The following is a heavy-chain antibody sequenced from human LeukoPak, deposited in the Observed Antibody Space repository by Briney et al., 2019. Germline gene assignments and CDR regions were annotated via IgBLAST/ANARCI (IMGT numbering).Heavy chain of an antibody. CDR3: ARDHRA. CDR1: GFIFSNYG. V-gene: IGHV3-53*01. J-gene: IGHJ5*02. CDR2: IYSGGST. D-gene: IGHD3-10*01. Sequence: GGSLRLSCVASGFIFSNYGMSWVRQAPGKGLEWVSVIYSGGSTYYADSVKGRFTISRDNSKNTLYLQMNSLRAEDTAVYYCARDHRAWGQGTLVTVSS.